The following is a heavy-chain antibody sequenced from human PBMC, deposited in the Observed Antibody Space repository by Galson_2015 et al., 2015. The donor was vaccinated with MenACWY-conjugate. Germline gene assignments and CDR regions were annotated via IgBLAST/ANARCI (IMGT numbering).Heavy chain of an antibody. Sequence: SLRLSCAASGFTVNTNYMTWVRQAPGKGLEWVSIIYSGGSTYYPDSVRGRFTISRDNSKNTLYLQMDSLRAGDTAVYYCARAGSENCRTTNCLSLGAKFSYYYYMDVWGKGTTVTVSS. CDR1: GFTVNTNY. CDR2: IYSGGST. V-gene: IGHV3-53*01. D-gene: IGHD2-2*01. J-gene: IGHJ6*03. CDR3: ARAGSENCRTTNCLSLGAKFSYYYYMDV.